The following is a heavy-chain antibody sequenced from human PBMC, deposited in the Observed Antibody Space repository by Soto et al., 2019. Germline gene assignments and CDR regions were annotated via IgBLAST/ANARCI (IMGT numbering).Heavy chain of an antibody. J-gene: IGHJ6*02. CDR2: IYSGDSDT. D-gene: IGHD4-17*01. CDR3: ARXGDDYGDSPNRYYYYYGMDV. CDR1: GYSFTSYL. Sequence: GESLKISCNGSGYSFTSYLIGWVRQMPGKGLELLRIIYSGDSDTRYIPSFQGKVTISADKSISTPYGQWSSLEAPDKTMYYCARXGDDYGDSPNRYYYYYGMDVSGQATTVNVPS. V-gene: IGHV5-51*01.